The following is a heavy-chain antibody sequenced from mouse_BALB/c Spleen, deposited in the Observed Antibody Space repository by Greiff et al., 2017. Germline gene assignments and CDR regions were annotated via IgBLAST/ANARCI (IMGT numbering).Heavy chain of an antibody. V-gene: IGHV5-6-5*01. CDR2: ISSGGST. D-gene: IGHD1-1*01. Sequence: EVQGVESGGGLVKPGGSLKLSCAASGFTFSSYAMSWVRQTPEKRLEWVASISSGGSTYYPDSVKGRFTISRDNARNILYLQMSSLRSEDTAMYYCARVGYGSSYNYAMDYWGQGTSVTVSS. CDR3: ARVGYGSSYNYAMDY. J-gene: IGHJ4*01. CDR1: GFTFSSYA.